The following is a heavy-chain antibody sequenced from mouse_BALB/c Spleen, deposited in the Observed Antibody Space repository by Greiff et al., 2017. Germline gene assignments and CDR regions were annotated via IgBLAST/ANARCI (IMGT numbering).Heavy chain of an antibody. CDR2: INSNGGST. D-gene: IGHD2-1*01. CDR3: ARARNYPAWFAY. Sequence: EVKLVESGGGLVKPGGSLKLSCAASGFTFSSYGMSWVRQTPDKRLELVATINSNGGSTYYPDSVKGRFTISRDNAKNTLYLQMSSLKSEDTAMYYCARARNYPAWFAYWGQGTLVTVSA. CDR1: GFTFSSYG. V-gene: IGHV5-6-3*01. J-gene: IGHJ3*01.